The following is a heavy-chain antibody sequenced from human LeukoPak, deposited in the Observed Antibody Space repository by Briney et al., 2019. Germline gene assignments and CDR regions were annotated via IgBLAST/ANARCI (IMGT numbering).Heavy chain of an antibody. D-gene: IGHD3-22*01. Sequence: GGSLRLSCAASGFTFSNAWMSWVRQAPGKGPEWVGRIKSKTDGGTTDYAAPVKGRFTISRDDSKNTLYLQMNSLKTEDTAVYYCTTYYYDSSGYSDYWGQGTLVTVSS. CDR2: IKSKTDGGTT. V-gene: IGHV3-15*01. J-gene: IGHJ4*02. CDR1: GFTFSNAW. CDR3: TTYYYDSSGYSDY.